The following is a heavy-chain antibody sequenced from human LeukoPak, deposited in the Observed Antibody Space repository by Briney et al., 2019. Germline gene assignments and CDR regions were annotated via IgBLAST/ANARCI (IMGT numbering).Heavy chain of an antibody. CDR3: ARVKHYDFWSGYQDLYYYYGMDV. D-gene: IGHD3-3*01. V-gene: IGHV3-30-3*01. J-gene: IGHJ6*02. CDR2: ISYDGSNK. CDR1: GFTFSSYA. Sequence: GGSLRLSCAASGFTFSSYAMHWVRQAPGKGLEWVAVISYDGSNKYYADSVKGRFTISRDNSKNTLYLQMNSLRAEDTAVYYCARVKHYDFWSGYQDLYYYYGMDVWGQGTRSPSP.